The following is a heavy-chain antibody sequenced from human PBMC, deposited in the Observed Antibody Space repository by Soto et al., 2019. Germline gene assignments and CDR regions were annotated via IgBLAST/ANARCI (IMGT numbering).Heavy chain of an antibody. CDR3: AKLHLGELSPRRDYYMDV. Sequence: EVQLLESGGGLVQPGGSLRLSCAASGFTFSNYAMTWVRQAPGKGLEWVSTISSSGVSTYYADSVKGRCTISRDNSKHTLFLQMSSRRAEDTAVYYFAKLHLGELSPRRDYYMDVWGKGTTVTVSS. D-gene: IGHD3-16*02. CDR2: ISSSGVST. V-gene: IGHV3-23*01. J-gene: IGHJ6*03. CDR1: GFTFSNYA.